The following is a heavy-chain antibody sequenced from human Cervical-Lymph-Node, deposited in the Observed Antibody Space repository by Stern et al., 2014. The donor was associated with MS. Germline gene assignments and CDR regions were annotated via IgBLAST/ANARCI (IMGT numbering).Heavy chain of an antibody. V-gene: IGHV4-31*03. CDR2: VLPNWGT. CDR3: ARDVGRSGGTWSQPHDAFDL. D-gene: IGHD2-15*01. Sequence: QVQLQESGPGLVQPSQTLSLTCSVSGGSISSGGHYWNWIRKRPGEGLEWLGCVLPNWGTYYNPSLKSRLTISIDASHNQFSLKVTSVTAADTALYYCARDVGRSGGTWSQPHDAFDLWGQGKMVTVSS. J-gene: IGHJ3*01. CDR1: GGSISSGGHY.